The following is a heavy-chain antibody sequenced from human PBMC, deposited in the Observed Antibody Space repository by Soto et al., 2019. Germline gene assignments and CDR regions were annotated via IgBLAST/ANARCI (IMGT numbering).Heavy chain of an antibody. CDR2: IDKVGTDS. D-gene: IGHD3-10*01. V-gene: IGHV3-74*01. Sequence: EVQLVESGGGLVQPGGSLRLSCAASEFTFSGRSVHLVRQAPGKGLVWVSGIDKVGTDSTYAASVKGRFTSSRTNAKNTVYLQMNSLRVEDTAVYYCARGWFGPDVWGKGTTVTVSS. CDR3: ARGWFGPDV. CDR1: EFTFSGRS. J-gene: IGHJ6*03.